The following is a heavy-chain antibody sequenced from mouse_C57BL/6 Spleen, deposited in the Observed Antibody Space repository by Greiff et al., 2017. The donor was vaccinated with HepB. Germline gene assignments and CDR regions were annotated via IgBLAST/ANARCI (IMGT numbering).Heavy chain of an antibody. V-gene: IGHV1-55*01. CDR1: GYTFTSYW. CDR2: IYPGSGST. CDR3: ARPYGSSRYYAMDY. D-gene: IGHD1-1*01. J-gene: IGHJ4*01. Sequence: VQLQQSGAELVKPGASVKMSCKASGYTFTSYWITWVKQRPGQGLEWIGDIYPGSGSTNYNEKFKSKATLTVDTSSSTAYMQLSSLTSEDSAVYYCARPYGSSRYYAMDYWGQGTSVTVSS.